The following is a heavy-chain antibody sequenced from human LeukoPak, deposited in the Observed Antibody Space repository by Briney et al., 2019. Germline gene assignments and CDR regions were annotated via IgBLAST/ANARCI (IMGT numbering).Heavy chain of an antibody. Sequence: PGGSLRLSCAASGFTFSSYAMSWVRQAPGKGLEWVSAISGSGGSTYYADSVKGRFTISRDNSKNTLYLQMNSLGAEDTAVYYCARYFTAVTETLRLDYWGQGTLVTVSS. V-gene: IGHV3-23*01. D-gene: IGHD6-19*01. CDR3: ARYFTAVTETLRLDY. CDR1: GFTFSSYA. CDR2: ISGSGGST. J-gene: IGHJ4*02.